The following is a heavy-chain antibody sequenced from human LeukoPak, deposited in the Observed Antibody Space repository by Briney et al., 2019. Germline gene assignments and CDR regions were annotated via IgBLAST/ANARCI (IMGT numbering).Heavy chain of an antibody. CDR2: IYPGDSDT. CDR1: GYSYTSYW. CDR3: ARGRRGYSGQGAFDI. D-gene: IGHD5-12*01. Sequence: GESLKISCKDSGYSYTSYWIGWVLQMPGKGLEWMVIIYPGDSDTRYSPSFQGQVTISADKSISTAYLQWSSLKASDTAMYYCARGRRGYSGQGAFDIWGQGTMVTVSS. J-gene: IGHJ3*02. V-gene: IGHV5-51*01.